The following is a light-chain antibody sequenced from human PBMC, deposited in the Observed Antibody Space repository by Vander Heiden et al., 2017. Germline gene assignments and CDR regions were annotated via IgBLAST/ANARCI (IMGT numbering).Light chain of an antibody. Sequence: DIQMTQSPSSLSASVGDRVTITCRASQGISNYLAWYQQKPGKVPKLLIYAASTLQSGVPSRCSGSGSGTDFTLTISSLQPEDVATYYCQKYNSALGITFGQGTRLEIK. J-gene: IGKJ5*01. CDR3: QKYNSALGIT. CDR1: QGISNY. V-gene: IGKV1-27*01. CDR2: AAS.